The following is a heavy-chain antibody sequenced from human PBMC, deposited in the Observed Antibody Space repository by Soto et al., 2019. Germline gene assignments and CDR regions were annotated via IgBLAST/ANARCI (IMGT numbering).Heavy chain of an antibody. V-gene: IGHV1-18*01. J-gene: IGHJ4*02. CDR1: GYTFTHYG. CDR2: ISGYDGNT. CDR3: ARDQLYSSAWSYFDY. Sequence: QDHLVQSGAEVKKPGASVKVSCKASGYTFTHYGISWVRQAPGQGLEWMGWISGYDGNTEYAEKLQGRVAMTTDTSTSTAHMELRSLSSDDTAVYYCARDQLYSSAWSYFDYWGQGTLVTVSS. D-gene: IGHD6-19*01.